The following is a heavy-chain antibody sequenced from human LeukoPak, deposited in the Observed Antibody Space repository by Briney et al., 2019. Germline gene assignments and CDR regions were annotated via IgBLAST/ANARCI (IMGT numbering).Heavy chain of an antibody. J-gene: IGHJ4*02. CDR3: ARFSGYCSSTSCTPGD. CDR2: ISSSSSYI. V-gene: IGHV3-21*01. CDR1: GFTFNSYN. Sequence: GGSLRHSCATSGFTFNSYNMKWVRQGPGKGPEWVSSISSSSSYIYYADSVKGRFTISRDNAKNSLYLQMNSLRAEDTAVYYCARFSGYCSSTSCTPGDWGQGTLVTVSS. D-gene: IGHD2-2*01.